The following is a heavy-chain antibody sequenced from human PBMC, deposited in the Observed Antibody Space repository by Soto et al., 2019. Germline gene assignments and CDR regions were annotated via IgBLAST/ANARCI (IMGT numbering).Heavy chain of an antibody. J-gene: IGHJ4*02. CDR1: GFTFSTYE. D-gene: IGHD5-18*01. V-gene: IGHV3-48*03. Sequence: EVQLVESGGGLVQPGGSLRLSCAASGFTFSTYEFNWVRQAPGRGLEWISYISVSGNIIKYADSVKGRFTISRDNAENSLHLHISSLRVDDTAVYFCVRDTTMATAAASLDYWGQGTRVIVSS. CDR2: ISVSGNII. CDR3: VRDTTMATAAASLDY.